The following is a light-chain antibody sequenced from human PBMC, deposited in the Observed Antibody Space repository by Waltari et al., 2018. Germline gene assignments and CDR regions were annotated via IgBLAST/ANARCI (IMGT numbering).Light chain of an antibody. CDR1: QSVFYSSNNKNY. CDR2: WAS. Sequence: DIVMTHSPDSLAVSLGERATIKCQASQSVFYSSNNKNYLAWYQQKPGQPPNLLIYWASTRGSGVPDRFSGSGSGTDFTLTISSLQAEDVAVYYCQQYFSTPITFGQGTRLEIK. CDR3: QQYFSTPIT. J-gene: IGKJ5*01. V-gene: IGKV4-1*01.